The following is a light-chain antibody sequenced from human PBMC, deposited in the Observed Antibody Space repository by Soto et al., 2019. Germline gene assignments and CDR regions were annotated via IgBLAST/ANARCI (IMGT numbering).Light chain of an antibody. CDR1: QGVSSY. J-gene: IGKJ5*01. CDR2: DAS. CDR3: QQRSNWPPST. V-gene: IGKV3-11*01. Sequence: EIVLAQSPGTLCLSAGVRVTHAYRAGQGVSSYLASYQQKPGLAPRILIYDASNRAIGIPARFSGSGSGTDFSLTSSSLEPDDSAAYPSQQRSNWPPSTIRQGTRLEI.